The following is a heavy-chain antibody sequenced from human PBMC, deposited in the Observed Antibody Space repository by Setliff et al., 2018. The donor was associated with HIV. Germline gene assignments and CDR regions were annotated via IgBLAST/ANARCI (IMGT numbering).Heavy chain of an antibody. CDR3: TSPTRSTFAYDI. J-gene: IGHJ3*02. Sequence: ASVKVSCKASGYTFTDYYMHWVRQAPGQGLEWLGWINPNSGGTNYAQKFQGRVTMTTDTSITTVYMDLSSLRAEDTAVYYCTSPTRSTFAYDIWGQGTMFT. CDR1: GYTFTDYY. CDR2: INPNSGGT. D-gene: IGHD1-1*01. V-gene: IGHV1-2*02.